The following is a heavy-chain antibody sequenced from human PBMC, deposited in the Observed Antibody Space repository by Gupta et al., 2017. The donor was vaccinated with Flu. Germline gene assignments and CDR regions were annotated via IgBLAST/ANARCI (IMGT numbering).Heavy chain of an antibody. Sequence: RQPAGRGLEWIGRIYTTESIIYNPSLTSRVTMSLDMSKNQFSLKVNSVTAADTAVYFCARVTSERGSNAFYIWGQGTMVTVSS. D-gene: IGHD6-25*01. V-gene: IGHV4-4*07. J-gene: IGHJ3*02. CDR3: ARVTSERGSNAFYI. CDR2: IYTTESI.